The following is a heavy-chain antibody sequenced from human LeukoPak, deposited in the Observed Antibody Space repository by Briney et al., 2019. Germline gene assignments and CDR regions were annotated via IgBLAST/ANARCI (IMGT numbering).Heavy chain of an antibody. J-gene: IGHJ4*02. V-gene: IGHV3-30*02. D-gene: IGHD6-19*01. CDR2: VRYNGNDK. CDR1: GFTFTAYG. CDR3: AKAGSRWYASY. Sequence: GGSLRLSCAASGFTFTAYGMQWVRQAPGKGLEWVAFVRYNGNDKYYADSVKGRFTISRDNSKNTVDLQMDSLRAEDTAVYYCAKAGSRWYASYWGQGTLVTVS.